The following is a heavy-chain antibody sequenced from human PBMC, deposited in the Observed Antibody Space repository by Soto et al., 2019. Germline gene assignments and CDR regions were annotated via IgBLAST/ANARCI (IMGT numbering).Heavy chain of an antibody. D-gene: IGHD6-6*01. CDR3: ARSMYSTSAQLYYGMDV. Sequence: ASETLSLTCTVSGGSINTFYWSWVRQPAGKGLEWIGRIFSSGGTSFNPSLESRVAMSVDTSKNQLSLKLSSATAADTAVYYCARSMYSTSAQLYYGMDVWGQGTTVTVSS. CDR1: GGSINTFY. CDR2: IFSSGGT. J-gene: IGHJ6*02. V-gene: IGHV4-4*07.